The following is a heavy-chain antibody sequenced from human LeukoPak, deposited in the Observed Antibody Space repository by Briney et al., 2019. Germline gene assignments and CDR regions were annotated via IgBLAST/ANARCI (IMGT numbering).Heavy chain of an antibody. CDR1: GFTFSNSG. Sequence: GGSLRLSCAASGFTFSNSGMHWVRQAPGNGLEWVAFIRYDGINEYYADSVKGRFTISRDNAKNSLYLQMNSLRAEDTAVYYCAGKLEYSTIQHWGQGTLVTVSS. D-gene: IGHD6-6*01. J-gene: IGHJ1*01. CDR2: IRYDGINE. CDR3: AGKLEYSTIQH. V-gene: IGHV3-30*02.